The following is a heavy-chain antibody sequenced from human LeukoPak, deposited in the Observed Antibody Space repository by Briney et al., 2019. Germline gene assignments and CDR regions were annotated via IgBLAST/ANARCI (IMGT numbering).Heavy chain of an antibody. J-gene: IGHJ4*02. CDR3: ATVGLIKPEYYDRSGYYYRRVLSPLDY. V-gene: IGHV1-46*01. CDR1: GYTFTSYY. CDR2: INPSGGST. Sequence: ASVKVSCKASGYTFTSYYMHWVRQAPGQGLEWMGIINPSGGSTSYAQNFQGRVTMTEDTSTDTAYMELSSLRSEDTAVYYCATVGLIKPEYYDRSGYYYRRVLSPLDYWGQGTQVTVSS. D-gene: IGHD3-22*01.